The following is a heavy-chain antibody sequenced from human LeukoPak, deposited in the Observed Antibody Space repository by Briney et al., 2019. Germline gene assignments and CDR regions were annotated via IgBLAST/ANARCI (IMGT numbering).Heavy chain of an antibody. J-gene: IGHJ6*02. Sequence: GGSLRLSCAASGFTSRSYEMTWVRQAPGRGLEWLSYISPSGSTMSYADSVKGRFTISRDSAKNSLYLQMDSLRAEDTAVYYCARLSYFGSTVYGMDVWGQGTTVTVSS. CDR1: GFTSRSYE. CDR3: ARLSYFGSTVYGMDV. D-gene: IGHD3-10*01. CDR2: ISPSGSTM. V-gene: IGHV3-48*03.